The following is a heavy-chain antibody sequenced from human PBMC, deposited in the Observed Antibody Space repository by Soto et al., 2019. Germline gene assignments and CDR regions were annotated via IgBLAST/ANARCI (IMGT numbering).Heavy chain of an antibody. CDR1: GFTFSSYG. V-gene: IGHV3-30*03. CDR2: ISYDGSNK. D-gene: IGHD2-21*01. CDR3: ARGRNTYSLDYGMDV. Sequence: QVQLVESGGGVVQPGRSLRLSCAASGFTFSSYGMHWVRQAPGKGLEWVTVISYDGSNKYYADSVKGRFTISRDNSKNTLYLQMNSLRAEDTAVYYCARGRNTYSLDYGMDVWGQGTTVTVSS. J-gene: IGHJ6*02.